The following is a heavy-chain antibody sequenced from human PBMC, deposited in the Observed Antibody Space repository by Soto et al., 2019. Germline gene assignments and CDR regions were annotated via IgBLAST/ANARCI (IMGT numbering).Heavy chain of an antibody. CDR1: GFPISANLH. CDR3: SRDRPSGSYAY. CDR2: VHHPWQS. J-gene: IGHJ4*02. D-gene: IGHD3-16*01. Sequence: LSLTCAVPGFPISANLHWGWIRQPPGKGLEWIGNVHHPWQSDYNPSLKSRVTISFDASNNHFSLRLTSVPAAETAVCYCSRDRPSGSYAYWGRGILVTVSS. V-gene: IGHV4-38-2*02.